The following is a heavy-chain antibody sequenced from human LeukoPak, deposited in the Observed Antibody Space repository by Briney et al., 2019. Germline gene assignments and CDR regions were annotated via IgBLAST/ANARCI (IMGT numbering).Heavy chain of an antibody. D-gene: IGHD2-21*01. Sequence: PGGSLRLSCAASILTLNAQPMSCLRQAPGKGLEWVSSISGSGDMTNSADSVMGRFTISRDNSRNTLYLQMDILKTAAKALYYGEKGGPLGGAGDYLCPSDLWGPGTLVTVSS. CDR3: EKGGPLGGAGDYLCPSDL. CDR2: ISGSGDMT. J-gene: IGHJ5*02. CDR1: ILTLNAQP. V-gene: IGHV3-23*01.